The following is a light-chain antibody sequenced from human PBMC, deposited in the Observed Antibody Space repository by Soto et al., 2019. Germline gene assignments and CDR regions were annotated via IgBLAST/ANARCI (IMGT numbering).Light chain of an antibody. Sequence: QSVLTQPASVSGSPGQSITISCTGTSSDVGAYNYVSWYQQPPGKAPKLLIYEVTNRPSGVSNRFSGSKSGNTASLTISGLQAEDEADYYCSSYTSNNTRVFGTGTKVTVL. CDR2: EVT. V-gene: IGLV2-14*01. J-gene: IGLJ1*01. CDR3: SSYTSNNTRV. CDR1: SSDVGAYNY.